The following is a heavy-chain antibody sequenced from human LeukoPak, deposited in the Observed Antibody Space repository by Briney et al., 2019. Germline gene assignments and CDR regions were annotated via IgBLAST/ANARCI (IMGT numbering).Heavy chain of an antibody. CDR2: IYYSGST. Sequence: SETLSLTCTVSGGSISSYYWSWIRQPPGKGLVWIGYIYYSGSTNYNPSLKSRVTISVDTSKNQFSLKLSSVTAADTAVYYCASSSWYGRIDYWGQGTLVTVSS. V-gene: IGHV4-59*08. D-gene: IGHD6-13*01. CDR3: ASSSWYGRIDY. J-gene: IGHJ4*02. CDR1: GGSISSYY.